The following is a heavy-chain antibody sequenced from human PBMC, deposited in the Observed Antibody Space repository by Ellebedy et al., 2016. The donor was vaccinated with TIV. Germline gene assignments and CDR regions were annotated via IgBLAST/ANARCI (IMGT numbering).Heavy chain of an antibody. J-gene: IGHJ2*01. V-gene: IGHV4-39*01. CDR2: VSYSGRS. CDR1: GGPISSRTYY. CDR3: ARQPNEEYGEDMWTQTTYLFFDL. Sequence: MPSETLSLTCSLSGGPISSRTYYWAWIRQPPGKGLDWICTVSYSGRSHSNPSLESRLTLSVDTSNNEFSLRLRSVTAADTAAYYCARQPNEEYGEDMWTQTTYLFFDLWGRGTLVTVSS. D-gene: IGHD4/OR15-4a*01.